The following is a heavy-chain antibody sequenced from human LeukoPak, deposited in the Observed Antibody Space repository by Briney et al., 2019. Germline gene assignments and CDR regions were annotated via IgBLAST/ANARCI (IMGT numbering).Heavy chain of an antibody. Sequence: ASVKVSCKAAGYTFTSYYMHWVRQARGQGLEWMGIINPSGGSTSYAQKFQGRVTMTRDTSKSTVYMELSSLRSEDTAVYYCARENSSGWESFDYWGQGTLVTVSS. J-gene: IGHJ4*02. V-gene: IGHV1-46*01. CDR2: INPSGGST. CDR3: ARENSSGWESFDY. CDR1: GYTFTSYY. D-gene: IGHD6-19*01.